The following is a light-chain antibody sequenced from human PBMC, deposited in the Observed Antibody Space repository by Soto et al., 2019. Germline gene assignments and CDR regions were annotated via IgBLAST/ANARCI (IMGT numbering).Light chain of an antibody. CDR2: GAS. CDR1: QSVRSTH. J-gene: IGKJ4*01. CDR3: QQYNSDPLT. V-gene: IGKV3-20*01. Sequence: EIVLTQSPCSLSLSPGARAPLSCRASQSVRSTHLAWYQLKPGQAPRLFIYGASSRATGIPDRFSGSGSGTDFTLTISSLQPEDVATYYCQQYNSDPLTFGRGTKVDIK.